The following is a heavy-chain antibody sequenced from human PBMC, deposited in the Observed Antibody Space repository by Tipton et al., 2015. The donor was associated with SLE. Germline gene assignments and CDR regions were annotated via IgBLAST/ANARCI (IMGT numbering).Heavy chain of an antibody. Sequence: TLSLTCTVSGGSMSTYYWSWIRLPPGQGLERIGYIYYSGGTSYNPSLNSRVTISVDTSRNQFSLKLTSVTAADSAVYYCARYSLANWPLELWGRGNLGTVSS. CDR2: IYYSGGT. J-gene: IGHJ2*01. D-gene: IGHD1-1*01. V-gene: IGHV4-59*01. CDR3: ARYSLANWPLEL. CDR1: GGSMSTYY.